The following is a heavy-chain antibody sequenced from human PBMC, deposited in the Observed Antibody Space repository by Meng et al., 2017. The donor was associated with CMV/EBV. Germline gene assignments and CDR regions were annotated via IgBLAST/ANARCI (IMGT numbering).Heavy chain of an antibody. Sequence: VRLQQWGAGLLKPSDTLSLTCAVYGGSFSGYYWSWIRQPPGKGLEWIGEINHSGSTNYNPSLKSRVTISVDTSKNQFSLKLSSVTAADTAVYYCARVWDSGWDYWGQGTLVTVSS. J-gene: IGHJ4*02. CDR3: ARVWDSGWDY. V-gene: IGHV4-34*01. D-gene: IGHD3-22*01. CDR1: GGSFSGYY. CDR2: INHSGST.